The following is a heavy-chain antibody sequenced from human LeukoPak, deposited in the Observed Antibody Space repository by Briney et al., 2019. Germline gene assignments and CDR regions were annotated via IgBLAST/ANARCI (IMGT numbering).Heavy chain of an antibody. CDR2: FDPEDGET. V-gene: IGHV1-24*01. J-gene: IGHJ4*02. CDR3: ARGYSYGFVGT. D-gene: IGHD5-18*01. CDR1: GYTLTELS. Sequence: ASVKVSCKVSGYTLTELSMHWVRQAPGKGLEWMGGFDPEDGETIYAQKFQGRVTITRNTSISTAYMELSSLRSEDTAVYYCARGYSYGFVGTWGQGTLVTVSS.